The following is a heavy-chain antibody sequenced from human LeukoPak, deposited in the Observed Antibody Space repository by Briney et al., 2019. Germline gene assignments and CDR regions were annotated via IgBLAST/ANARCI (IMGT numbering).Heavy chain of an antibody. CDR2: ISGSGGST. CDR3: ARDRLPAAGMRSYFDY. D-gene: IGHD6-13*01. Sequence: GGSLRLSCAASGFTFSSYAMSWVRQAPGKGLEWVSAISGSGGSTYYADSVKGRFTISRDNAKNSLYLQMNSLRAEDTAVYYCARDRLPAAGMRSYFDYWGQGTLVTVSS. V-gene: IGHV3-23*01. CDR1: GFTFSSYA. J-gene: IGHJ4*02.